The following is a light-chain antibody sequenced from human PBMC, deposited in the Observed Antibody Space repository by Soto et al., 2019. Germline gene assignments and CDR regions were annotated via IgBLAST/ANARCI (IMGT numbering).Light chain of an antibody. CDR2: EGS. J-gene: IGLJ2*01. V-gene: IGLV2-23*01. Sequence: QSALTQPASVSGSPGQSITISCTGTSSDVGSYNLVSWYQQHPGEAPKLMIYEGSKRPSGVSNRFSGSKSGNTASLTISGLQAEDEADYYCCSYAGSSRVFGGGTKATVL. CDR3: CSYAGSSRV. CDR1: SSDVGSYNL.